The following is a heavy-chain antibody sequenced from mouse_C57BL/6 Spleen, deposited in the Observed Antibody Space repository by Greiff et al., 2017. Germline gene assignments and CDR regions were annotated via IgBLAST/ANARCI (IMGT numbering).Heavy chain of an antibody. Sequence: QVQLKESGAELVKPGASVKMSCKASGYTFTSYWITWVKQRPGQGLEWIGDIYPGSGSTNYNEKFKSKATLTVDTSSSTAYMQLSSLTSEDSAVYYCARNDYDYYFDYWGQGTTLTVSS. V-gene: IGHV1-55*01. CDR2: IYPGSGST. D-gene: IGHD2-4*01. CDR3: ARNDYDYYFDY. J-gene: IGHJ2*01. CDR1: GYTFTSYW.